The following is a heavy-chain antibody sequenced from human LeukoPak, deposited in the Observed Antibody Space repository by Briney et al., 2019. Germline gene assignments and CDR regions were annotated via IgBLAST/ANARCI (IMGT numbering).Heavy chain of an antibody. CDR2: IYYSGST. V-gene: IGHV4-59*01. J-gene: IGHJ2*01. CDR3: ATIPRYAHWYFDL. D-gene: IGHD2-2*02. Sequence: SETLSLTCTVSGGSISNYYWSWIRQPPGKGLEWIGYIYYSGSTTYNPSLKSRVTISVDTSKNQFSLKLTSVTAADTAIYYCATIPRYAHWYFDLWGRGTRVTVSS. CDR1: GGSISNYY.